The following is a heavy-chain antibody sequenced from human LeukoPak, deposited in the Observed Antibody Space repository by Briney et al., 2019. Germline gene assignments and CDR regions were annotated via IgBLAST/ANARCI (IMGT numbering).Heavy chain of an antibody. J-gene: IGHJ4*02. D-gene: IGHD1-7*01. Sequence: GGSLRLSCAASGFTFSSYAMSWVRQAPGKGLEWVSAINPGGGSTYYADSVKGRFTISRDNSKNTLYLQMNSLRAEDTAVYYCAKAGGNSFFDYWGQGTLVTVSS. V-gene: IGHV3-23*01. CDR2: INPGGGST. CDR1: GFTFSSYA. CDR3: AKAGGNSFFDY.